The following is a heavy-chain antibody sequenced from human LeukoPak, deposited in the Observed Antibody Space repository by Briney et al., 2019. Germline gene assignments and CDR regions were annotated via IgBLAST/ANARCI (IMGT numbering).Heavy chain of an antibody. CDR3: VKEALQLSGPLGLLPDY. Sequence: GSLRLSCAPSGFTFSGYAMSWVRQAPGKGLEWVSGISGSGSSTYYADSVKGRFTISRDNSKNTLYLQMNSLRAEDSAVYYCVKEALQLSGPLGLLPDYWGQGTLVTVSP. D-gene: IGHD3-10*01. CDR1: GFTFSGYA. CDR2: ISGSGSST. V-gene: IGHV3-23*01. J-gene: IGHJ4*02.